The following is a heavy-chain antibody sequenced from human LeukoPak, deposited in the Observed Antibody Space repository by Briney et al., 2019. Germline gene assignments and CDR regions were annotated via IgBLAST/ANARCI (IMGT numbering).Heavy chain of an antibody. CDR2: ISYDGSDK. CDR1: GFTFSSYG. D-gene: IGHD2-2*01. V-gene: IGHV3-30*18. CDR3: ANIGHPSPHAFDI. J-gene: IGHJ3*02. Sequence: PGGSLRLSCAASGFTFSSYGMHWVRQAPGKGLEWVAVISYDGSDKYYADSVKGRFTISRDNSKNTLYLQMNSLRAEDTAVYCCANIGHPSPHAFDIWGQGTLVTVSS.